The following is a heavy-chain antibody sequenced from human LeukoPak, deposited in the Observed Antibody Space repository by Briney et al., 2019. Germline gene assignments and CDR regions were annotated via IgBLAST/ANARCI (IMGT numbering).Heavy chain of an antibody. D-gene: IGHD3-22*01. CDR1: GGTFSSYA. CDR3: ARDNYYDSSGYYKYGDWFDP. V-gene: IGHV1-18*01. Sequence: ASVKVSCKASGGTFSSYAISWVRQAPGQGLEWMGWISAYNGNTNYAQKLQGRVTMTTDTSTSTAYMELRSLRSDDTAVYYCARDNYYDSSGYYKYGDWFDPWGQGTLVTVSS. J-gene: IGHJ5*02. CDR2: ISAYNGNT.